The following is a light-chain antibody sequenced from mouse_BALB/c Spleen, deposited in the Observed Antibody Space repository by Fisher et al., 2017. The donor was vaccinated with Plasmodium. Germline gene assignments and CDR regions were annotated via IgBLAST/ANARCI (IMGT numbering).Light chain of an antibody. J-gene: IGKJ5*01. CDR3: FQSTHIPLT. CDR1: QSLVHSFGSTY. CDR2: NVS. Sequence: VLTQSTLSLPVSLGDQASISCRSSQSLVHSFGSTYLHWYLQRPGQSPKLLIYNVSNRFSGVPDRFSGSGSGTDFTLKISRVEAEDLGVYFCFQSTHIPLTFGAGTKLELK. V-gene: IGKV1-110*01.